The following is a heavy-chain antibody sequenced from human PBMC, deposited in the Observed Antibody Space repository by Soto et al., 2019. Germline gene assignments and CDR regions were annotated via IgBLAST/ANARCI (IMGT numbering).Heavy chain of an antibody. D-gene: IGHD3-22*01. Sequence: SETLSLTCTFSVGSISSSSYYCGWIRQPPWKGLEWIGSIYYSGSTYYNPSLKSRVTISVDTSKNQFSLKLSSVTAAGTAVYYCARHPTLNYYDSSGYYGSWLDPWGQGTRV. V-gene: IGHV4-39*01. CDR2: IYYSGST. CDR1: VGSISSSSYY. CDR3: ARHPTLNYYDSSGYYGSWLDP. J-gene: IGHJ5*02.